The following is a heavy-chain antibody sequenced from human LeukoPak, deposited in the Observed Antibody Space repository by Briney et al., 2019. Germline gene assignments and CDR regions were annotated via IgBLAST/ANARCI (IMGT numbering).Heavy chain of an antibody. J-gene: IGHJ4*02. V-gene: IGHV3-11*01. D-gene: IGHD3-22*01. CDR1: GFTFSDYY. CDR2: ISSSGSTI. CDR3: AKGYYYDSSGSYFDY. Sequence: GGSLRLSCAASGFTFSDYYMSWIRQAPGKGLEWVSYISSSGSTIYYADSVKGRFTISRDNAKNSLYLQMNSLRAEGTAVYYCAKGYYYDSSGSYFDYWGQGTLVTVSS.